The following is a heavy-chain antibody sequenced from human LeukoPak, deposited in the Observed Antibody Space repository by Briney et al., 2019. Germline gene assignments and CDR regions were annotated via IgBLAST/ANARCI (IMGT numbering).Heavy chain of an antibody. CDR2: ISTTGSDI. D-gene: IGHD6-19*01. V-gene: IGHV3-21*06. J-gene: IGHJ5*02. Sequence: PGGSLRLSCAASGFTFSNFGMSWVRQAPGRGLEWASSISTTGSDIYYADSVRGRFTISRDNAKNSLYLQMTSLRVEDTAVYYCAREVTGYKSGQKYSWFDPWGQGTLVTVPS. CDR1: GFTFSNFG. CDR3: AREVTGYKSGQKYSWFDP.